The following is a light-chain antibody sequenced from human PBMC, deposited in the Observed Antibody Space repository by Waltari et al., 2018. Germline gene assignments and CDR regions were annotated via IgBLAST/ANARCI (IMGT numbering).Light chain of an antibody. CDR3: SAYTKSTTRYWV. CDR2: VVN. CDR1: SSDVGAYHH. J-gene: IGLJ3*02. Sequence: QSALTQPASVSGSPGQSITISCTGTSSDVGAYHHFPWHQQHPGKAPQLLIYVVNNRPSGVSHRFSGSKSGNTASLTISGLQAEDEANYFCSAYTKSTTRYWVFGGGTKVTVL. V-gene: IGLV2-14*03.